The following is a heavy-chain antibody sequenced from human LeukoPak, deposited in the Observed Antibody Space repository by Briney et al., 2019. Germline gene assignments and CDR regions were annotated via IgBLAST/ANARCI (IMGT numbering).Heavy chain of an antibody. V-gene: IGHV3-23*01. CDR2: ISGSGNST. CDR1: GFTFSSYA. Sequence: GGSLRLSCAASGFTFSSYAMTWVRQAPGKGLEWVSVISGSGNSTYYADSVKGRFTVSRDKSKNTLYLQMNSLRAEDTAVYYCARDQSGSYLFDYWGQGTLVTVSS. CDR3: ARDQSGSYLFDY. D-gene: IGHD1-26*01. J-gene: IGHJ4*02.